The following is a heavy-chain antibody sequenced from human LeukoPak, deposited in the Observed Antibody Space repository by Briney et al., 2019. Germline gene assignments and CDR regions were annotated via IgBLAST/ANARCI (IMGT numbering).Heavy chain of an antibody. V-gene: IGHV3-23*01. Sequence: GGSLRLSCVASGFTLSNYVMSWVRQAPGKGLEWVSAISGSGGSTYYADSVKGRFTISRDNSKNTLYLQMNSLRAEDTAVYYCAKQWLYPYCDYWGQGTLVTVSS. J-gene: IGHJ4*02. CDR1: GFTLSNYV. CDR2: ISGSGGST. D-gene: IGHD6-19*01. CDR3: AKQWLYPYCDY.